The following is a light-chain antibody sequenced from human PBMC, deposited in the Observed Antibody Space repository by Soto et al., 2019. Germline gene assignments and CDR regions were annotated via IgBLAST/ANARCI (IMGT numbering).Light chain of an antibody. V-gene: IGKV3-15*01. Sequence: EIVMTQSPASLSVSPGDGATLSCRASQSVASNVAWYQQKPGQGPRLLIHGASTRAVGVPARFSGIGSGTDFTLTINSLQSEDFAVYYCQQYHNWPPQYTFGQGTKLQIK. CDR1: QSVASN. J-gene: IGKJ2*01. CDR2: GAS. CDR3: QQYHNWPPQYT.